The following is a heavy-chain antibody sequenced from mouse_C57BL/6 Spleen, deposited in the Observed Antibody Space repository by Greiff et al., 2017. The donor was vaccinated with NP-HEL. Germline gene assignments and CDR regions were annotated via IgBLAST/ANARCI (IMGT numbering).Heavy chain of an antibody. J-gene: IGHJ1*03. Sequence: VQLQESGGGLVKPGGSLKLSCAASGFTFSSYAMSWVRQTPEKRLEWVATISDGGSYTYYPDNVKGRFTISRDNAKNNLYLQMSHLKSEDTAMYYCARDRYGSSYGYFDVWGTGTTVTVSS. CDR2: ISDGGSYT. CDR1: GFTFSSYA. CDR3: ARDRYGSSYGYFDV. V-gene: IGHV5-4*01. D-gene: IGHD1-1*01.